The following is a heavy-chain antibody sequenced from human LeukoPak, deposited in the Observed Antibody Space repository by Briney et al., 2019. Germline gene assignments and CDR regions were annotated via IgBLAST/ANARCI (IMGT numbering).Heavy chain of an antibody. CDR1: GFTFSNYA. J-gene: IGHJ4*02. Sequence: GGSLRLSCAASGFTFSNYAMSWVRQAPGKGLEWVSTLSGTGGSTYYADSVKGRFTISRDNSKNTLYLQVNSLRAEDTAVYYCAKGGKWDVTPFDYWGQGTLVTVSS. V-gene: IGHV3-23*01. D-gene: IGHD1-26*01. CDR3: AKGGKWDVTPFDY. CDR2: LSGTGGST.